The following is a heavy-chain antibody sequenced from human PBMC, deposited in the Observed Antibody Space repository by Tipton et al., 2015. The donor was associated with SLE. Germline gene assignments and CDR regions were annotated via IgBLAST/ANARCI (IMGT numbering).Heavy chain of an antibody. CDR3: ARGGGITMSIVALAY. Sequence: TLSLTCTVSGGYISSYYWNWLRQPAGKGLEWLGRIYSSGRTIYNPSLNNRLTMSVDTSRNQFSLKLSSVTAADTAVYYCARGGGITMSIVALAYWAQGTLVTVSS. CDR2: IYSSGRT. CDR1: GGYISSYY. D-gene: IGHD5-12*01. J-gene: IGHJ4*02. V-gene: IGHV4-4*07.